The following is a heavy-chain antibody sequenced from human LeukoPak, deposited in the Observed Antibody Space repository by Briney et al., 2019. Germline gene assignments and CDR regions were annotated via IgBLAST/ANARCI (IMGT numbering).Heavy chain of an antibody. Sequence: GGSLRPSCAASGFSFSSYAMSWVRQAPEKGLEWVSSISGTGGSTFYADSMKGRLTISRDNSKNTLYLHMNSLRSEDTDIYYCEKALKRTSERNFGSCLDSWGQGTLVTVSS. CDR1: GFSFSSYA. CDR3: EKALKRTSERNFGSCLDS. CDR2: ISGTGGST. D-gene: IGHD1-26*01. V-gene: IGHV3-23*01. J-gene: IGHJ4*02.